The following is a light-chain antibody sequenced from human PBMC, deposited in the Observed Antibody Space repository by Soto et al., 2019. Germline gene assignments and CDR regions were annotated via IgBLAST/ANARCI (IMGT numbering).Light chain of an antibody. Sequence: QSVLTQPASVSGSPGQSITISCTGTSSDVGGYNYVSWYQHHPGKAPKLLIYDVSNRPSGVCNRFSGSKSDNTASLTISGLQPEDEADYYCSSYTTSNTRQIVFGTGTKVTVL. CDR2: DVS. J-gene: IGLJ1*01. CDR1: SSDVGGYNY. CDR3: SSYTTSNTRQIV. V-gene: IGLV2-14*03.